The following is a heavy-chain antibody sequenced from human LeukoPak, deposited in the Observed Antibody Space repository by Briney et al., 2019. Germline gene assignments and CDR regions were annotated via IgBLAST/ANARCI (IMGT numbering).Heavy chain of an antibody. V-gene: IGHV4-34*01. CDR1: GGSFSGYY. J-gene: IGHJ4*02. CDR3: ARQGLEMTTVTNYYFDY. D-gene: IGHD4-11*01. CDR2: IYYSGST. Sequence: SETLSLTCAVYGGSFSGYYWSWIRQPPGKGLEWIGSIYYSGSTYYNPSLKSRVTISVDTSKNQFSLKLSSVTAADTAVYYCARQGLEMTTVTNYYFDYWGQGTLVTVSS.